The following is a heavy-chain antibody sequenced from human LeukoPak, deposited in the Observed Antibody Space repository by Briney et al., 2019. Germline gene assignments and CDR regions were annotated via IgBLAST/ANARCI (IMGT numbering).Heavy chain of an antibody. Sequence: PSGTLSLTCAVSGGSISSSNWWNWVRQPPGKGLEWIGELYHSGSTNYNPSLKSRVTISVDRSKNQFSLKLSSVTAADTAVYYCARSIDVDYYYYMDVWGKGTTVTVSS. CDR1: GGSISSSNW. CDR3: ARSIDVDYYYYMDV. V-gene: IGHV4-4*02. CDR2: LYHSGST. D-gene: IGHD3-22*01. J-gene: IGHJ6*03.